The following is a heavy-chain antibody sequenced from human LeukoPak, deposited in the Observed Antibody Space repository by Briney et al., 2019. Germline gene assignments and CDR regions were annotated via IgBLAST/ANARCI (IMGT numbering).Heavy chain of an antibody. CDR3: VRDDGIGLDAFDV. CDR1: GDSVSSNSAA. D-gene: IGHD1-14*01. CDR2: TYYRSKWYN. Sequence: SQTLSLTCAVSGDSVSSNSAAWNWIRQSPSRGLEWLGRTYYRSKWYNDYAVSVKSRITINPDTSKNQFSLQLNSVTPEDTAVYYCVRDDGIGLDAFDVWSQGTMVTVSS. J-gene: IGHJ3*01. V-gene: IGHV6-1*01.